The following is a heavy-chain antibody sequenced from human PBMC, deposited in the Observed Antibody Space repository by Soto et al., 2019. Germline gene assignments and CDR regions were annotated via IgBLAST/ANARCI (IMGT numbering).Heavy chain of an antibody. D-gene: IGHD6-13*01. Sequence: GASVKVSCKASGGTFSSYAISWVRQAPGQGLEWMGGIIPIFGTANYAQKFQGRVTITADESTSTAYMELSSLRSEDKAVYYCATAAGTYYYGMDVWGQGTTVTVSS. CDR1: GGTFSSYA. CDR2: IIPIFGTA. J-gene: IGHJ6*02. CDR3: ATAAGTYYYGMDV. V-gene: IGHV1-69*13.